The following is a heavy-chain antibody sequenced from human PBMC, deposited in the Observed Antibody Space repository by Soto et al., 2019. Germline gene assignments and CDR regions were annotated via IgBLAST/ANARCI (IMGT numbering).Heavy chain of an antibody. CDR2: VDPNGGGS. CDR1: GYSFTDYK. D-gene: IGHD4-17*01. V-gene: IGHV1-2*04. J-gene: IGHJ4*02. CDR3: ATWVDYGDFEGFDF. Sequence: ASVKVSYKTSGYSFTDYKVHRVRQATGQGLEWMGWVDPNGGGSNSAQKFQGSVTMTWDTSITTAYLDLTRLTTNDTATYFCATWVDYGDFEGFDFWGQGTLVTVSS.